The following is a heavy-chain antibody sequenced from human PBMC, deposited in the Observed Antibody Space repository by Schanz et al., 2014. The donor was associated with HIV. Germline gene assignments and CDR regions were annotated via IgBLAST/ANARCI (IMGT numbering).Heavy chain of an antibody. CDR1: GFTLSSYW. Sequence: EVQLVESGGGLVQPGGSLRLSCAVSGFTLSSYWMNWVRQAPGKGLEWVANIKQDGREKPYVDSVKGRFTISRDNAQNSLYLQMNSLRAEDTAVYYCARAGQLALEQGWGNYYYYYYYGMDVWGQGTTVTVSS. J-gene: IGHJ6*02. CDR2: IKQDGREK. CDR3: ARAGQLALEQGWGNYYYYYYYGMDV. D-gene: IGHD1-7*01. V-gene: IGHV3-7*01.